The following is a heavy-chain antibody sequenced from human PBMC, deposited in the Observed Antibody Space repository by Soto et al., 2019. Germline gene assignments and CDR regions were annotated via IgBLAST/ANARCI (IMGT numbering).Heavy chain of an antibody. V-gene: IGHV4-4*03. Sequence: PPETLSLTCDVSGVSVVSSSWWSWVRQSPGKGLEWVGEVYLTGTTRYNPSLKGRVSISIDKSKNQVSLTLNSVTAADAAVYYCARGFQYWLPTFDWGQGIRVTVSS. CDR3: ARGFQYWLPTFD. D-gene: IGHD2-8*02. CDR2: VYLTGTT. J-gene: IGHJ4*02. CDR1: GVSVVSSSW.